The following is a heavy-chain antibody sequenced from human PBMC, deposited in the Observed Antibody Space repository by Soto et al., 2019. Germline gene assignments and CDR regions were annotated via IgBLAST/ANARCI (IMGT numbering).Heavy chain of an antibody. CDR2: ISGSGGST. CDR1: GFTFSSYA. CDR3: ARRSSGWYFDY. Sequence: EVQLLESGGGLVQPGGSLRLSCAASGFTFSSYAMSWVRQAPGKGLEWVSAISGSGGSTYHADSVKGRFTISRDNSKNTLYLRMNSLRAEDTAVYYCARRSSGWYFDYWGQGTLVTVSS. V-gene: IGHV3-23*01. D-gene: IGHD6-19*01. J-gene: IGHJ4*02.